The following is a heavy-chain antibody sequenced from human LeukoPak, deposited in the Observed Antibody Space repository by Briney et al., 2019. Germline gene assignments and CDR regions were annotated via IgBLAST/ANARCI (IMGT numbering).Heavy chain of an antibody. V-gene: IGHV4-34*01. CDR3: ARVKSLLPYYYGMDV. J-gene: IGHJ6*02. CDR2: INHSGST. CDR1: GGSFSGYY. Sequence: SETLSLTCAVYGGSFSGYYWSWIRQPPGKGLEWVGEINHSGSTNYNPSLKSRVTISVDTSKNQFSLKLSSVTAADTAVYYCARVKSLLPYYYGMDVWGQGTTVTVSS.